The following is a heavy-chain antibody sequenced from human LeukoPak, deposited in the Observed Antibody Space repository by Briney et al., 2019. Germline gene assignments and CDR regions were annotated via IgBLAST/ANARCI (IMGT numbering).Heavy chain of an antibody. J-gene: IGHJ3*02. V-gene: IGHV3-23*01. CDR3: ASPGLLSGNHDAFDI. Sequence: GGSLRLSCAASGFTFSSRGMSWVRQAPGKGLEWVSSITPSGDGTYYAASVKGRFTISRDNSKNTLYLQMDSLRAEDTAVYYCASPGLLSGNHDAFDIWGQGTMVTVSS. D-gene: IGHD1-14*01. CDR2: ITPSGDGT. CDR1: GFTFSSRG.